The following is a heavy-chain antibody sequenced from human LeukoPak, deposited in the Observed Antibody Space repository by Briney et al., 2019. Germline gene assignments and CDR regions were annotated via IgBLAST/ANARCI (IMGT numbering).Heavy chain of an antibody. CDR2: IKQDGSEK. J-gene: IGHJ6*02. V-gene: IGHV3-7*03. D-gene: IGHD3-22*01. CDR1: GFTFSSYW. Sequence: GRSLRLSCAASGFTFSSYWMRWVRQAPGKGLEWVANIKQDGSEKNYVDSVKGRFTISRDNAKNSLYLQMNSLRAEDTAVYFASSGYYPHYYYGMDVWGQGTTVTVSS. CDR3: SSGYYPHYYYGMDV.